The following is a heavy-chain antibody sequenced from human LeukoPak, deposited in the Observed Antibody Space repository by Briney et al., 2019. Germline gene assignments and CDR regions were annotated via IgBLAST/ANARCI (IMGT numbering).Heavy chain of an antibody. J-gene: IGHJ4*02. V-gene: IGHV3-21*01. Sequence: GGSLRLSCEASGFSFPYGMSWVRQAPGKGLEWVSGITNSGENTYYADSVKGRFTISRDNAKNSLYLQMNSLRAEDTAVYYCARGQWLVRSVYFDYWGQGTLVPVSS. CDR2: ITNSGENT. CDR1: GFSFPYG. D-gene: IGHD6-19*01. CDR3: ARGQWLVRSVYFDY.